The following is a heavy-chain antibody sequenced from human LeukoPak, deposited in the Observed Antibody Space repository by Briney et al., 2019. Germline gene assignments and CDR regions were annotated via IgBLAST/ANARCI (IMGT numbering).Heavy chain of an antibody. V-gene: IGHV1-8*03. CDR2: MNPNSGNT. CDR1: GYTFTSYD. Sequence: GASVKVSCKASGYTFTSYDINWVRQATGQGLEWMGWMNPNSGNTGYAQKFQGRVTITRNTSISTAYMELSSLRSEDTAVYYCARDHHPHYCSSTSCYYYYYMDVWGKGTTVTVSS. CDR3: ARDHHPHYCSSTSCYYYYYMDV. D-gene: IGHD2-2*01. J-gene: IGHJ6*03.